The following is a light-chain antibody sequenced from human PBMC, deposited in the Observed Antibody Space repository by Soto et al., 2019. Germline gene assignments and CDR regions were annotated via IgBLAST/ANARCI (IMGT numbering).Light chain of an antibody. V-gene: IGLV1-40*01. CDR2: GNS. CDR1: SSNIGAGYD. J-gene: IGLJ3*02. Sequence: QPVLTQPPSVSGAPGQRVTISCTGSSSNIGAGYDIHWYQHLPGTAPKLLIYGNSNRPSGVPDRFSGSKSATSASLAITGLQAEDEADYYCQSYDSSLSAWVFGGGTKLTVL. CDR3: QSYDSSLSAWV.